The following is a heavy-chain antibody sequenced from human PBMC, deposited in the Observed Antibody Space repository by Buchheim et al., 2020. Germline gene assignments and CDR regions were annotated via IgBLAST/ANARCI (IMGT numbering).Heavy chain of an antibody. CDR1: GGSISSYS. CDR3: ASHNRGETYNPSEN. Sequence: QLQLQESGPGLVKPSETLSLTCTVSGGSISSYSWGWIRQPPGKGLEWIGSINHSGRTFYNPSLNSRITISVDMSKNQLSLMLRTVTAADATVYYCASHNRGETYNPSENWGQGT. CDR2: INHSGRT. V-gene: IGHV4-39*01. D-gene: IGHD1-14*01. J-gene: IGHJ4*02.